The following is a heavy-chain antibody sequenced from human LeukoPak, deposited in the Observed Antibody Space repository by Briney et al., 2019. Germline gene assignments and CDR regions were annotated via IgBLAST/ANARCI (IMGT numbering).Heavy chain of an antibody. CDR2: ISYDGSNK. Sequence: GGSLRLSCAASGFTFSSYGMHWVRQAPGKGLEWVAVISYDGSNKYYADSVKGRFTISRDNSKNTLYLQMNSLRAVDTAVYYCAKDGWFGGARSYFDYWGQGTLVTVSS. CDR3: AKDGWFGGARSYFDY. CDR1: GFTFSSYG. D-gene: IGHD3-10*01. J-gene: IGHJ4*02. V-gene: IGHV3-30*18.